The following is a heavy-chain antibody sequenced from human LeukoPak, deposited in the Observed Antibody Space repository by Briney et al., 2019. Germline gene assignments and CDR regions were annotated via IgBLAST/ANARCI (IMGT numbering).Heavy chain of an antibody. Sequence: AGSLRLSCAASGFTFSSYAMSWVRQAPGNGLEWVSAISVSGGSTYYSDSVKGRFTISRDNSTNTLYLQMNSLRAEDTAVYYCAKNRDYYTTHDYWGQGTLVTVSS. CDR2: ISVSGGST. V-gene: IGHV3-23*01. J-gene: IGHJ4*02. CDR1: GFTFSSYA. D-gene: IGHD3-22*01. CDR3: AKNRDYYTTHDY.